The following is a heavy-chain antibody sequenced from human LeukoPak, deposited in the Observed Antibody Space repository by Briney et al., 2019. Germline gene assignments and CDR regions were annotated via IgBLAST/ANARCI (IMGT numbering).Heavy chain of an antibody. Sequence: GGSLRLSCAASGFTFSSYAMSWVRQAPGKGLEWVSAISGSGDSTYYADSVKGRFTISRDNSKNTLYLQMNSLRAEDAAVYYCAKAGTANCGGDCYSNYWGQGTLVTVPS. CDR1: GFTFSSYA. CDR3: AKAGTANCGGDCYSNY. J-gene: IGHJ4*02. CDR2: ISGSGDST. D-gene: IGHD2-21*01. V-gene: IGHV3-23*01.